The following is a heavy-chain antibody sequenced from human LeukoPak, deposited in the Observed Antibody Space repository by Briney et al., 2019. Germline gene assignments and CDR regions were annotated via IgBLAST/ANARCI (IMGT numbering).Heavy chain of an antibody. CDR1: GYTFNTYG. V-gene: IGHV1-18*01. CDR2: ISGYNGNT. CDR3: ARVGAAAGTDFYN. Sequence: ASVKVSCKASGYTFNTYGINWVRQVPGQGLEWMGWISGYNGNTYIAQKFQGRVTMTTDTSATTAYMELSRLRSDDTAVYYCARVGAAAGTDFYNWGQGTLVTVSS. J-gene: IGHJ4*02. D-gene: IGHD6-13*01.